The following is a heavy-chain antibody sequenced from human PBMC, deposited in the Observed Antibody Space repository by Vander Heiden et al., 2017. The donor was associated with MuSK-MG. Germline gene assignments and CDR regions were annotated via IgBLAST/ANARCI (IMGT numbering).Heavy chain of an antibody. Sequence: EVQLVESGGVLVQPGRSLRLSCTASGFTFGDYAMSWFRQAPGKGLEWVGLIRSKAYGGTTEHAASVKGRFTISRDDSKSIAYLQMNSLKTEDTALYYCARSDYDVWSGYFMDVWGQGTTVTVSS. CDR2: IRSKAYGGTT. CDR3: ARSDYDVWSGYFMDV. D-gene: IGHD3-3*01. J-gene: IGHJ6*02. V-gene: IGHV3-49*03. CDR1: GFTFGDYA.